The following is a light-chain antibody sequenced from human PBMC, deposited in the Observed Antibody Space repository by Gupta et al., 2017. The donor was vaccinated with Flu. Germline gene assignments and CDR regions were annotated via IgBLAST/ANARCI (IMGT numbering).Light chain of an antibody. CDR1: QSITRW. CDR3: QHESSFPIT. V-gene: IGKV1-12*01. Sequence: IRLTHSPSCVSASVGDRVTITCRASQSITRWLAWYQQKPGKAPKVLIYDASTLKSGVPSRFSGSGXGTXFALIIXSRQPEDFATYYCQHESSFPITFGXGTPVEIK. J-gene: IGKJ5*01. CDR2: DAS.